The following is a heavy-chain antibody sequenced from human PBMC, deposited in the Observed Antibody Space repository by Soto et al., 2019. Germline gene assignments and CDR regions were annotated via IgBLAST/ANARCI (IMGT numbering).Heavy chain of an antibody. J-gene: IGHJ4*02. CDR3: ARRFSGSGRYFDY. Sequence: QVQLQQWGAGLLKPSETLSLSCAVYGASFSGYXWXWIRQPPGKGLEWIGEINQSGSTNYSPSLKTRVTISVDTSKKQFSLRLSSVTAADTAVYYCARRFSGSGRYFDYWGQGTLVTVSS. D-gene: IGHD6-25*01. V-gene: IGHV4-34*02. CDR2: INQSGST. CDR1: GASFSGYX.